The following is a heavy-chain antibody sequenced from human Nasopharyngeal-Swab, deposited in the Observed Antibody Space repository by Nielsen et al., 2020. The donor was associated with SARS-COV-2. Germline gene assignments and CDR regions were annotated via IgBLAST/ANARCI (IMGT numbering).Heavy chain of an antibody. CDR1: GFSFSTYA. V-gene: IGHV3-23*01. Sequence: GESLKISCAASGFSFSTYAMTWVRQAPGKGLEWVSTVSASGVSTYYTDSVKGRFTISRDNSKNTLYLQMNSLRAEDTAIYYCATRGALQGRSCLDPWGQGTLVTVSS. J-gene: IGHJ5*02. D-gene: IGHD4-11*01. CDR3: ATRGALQGRSCLDP. CDR2: VSASGVST.